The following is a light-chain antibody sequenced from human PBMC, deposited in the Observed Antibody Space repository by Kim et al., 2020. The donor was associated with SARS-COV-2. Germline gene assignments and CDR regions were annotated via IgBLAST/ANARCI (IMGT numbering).Light chain of an antibody. V-gene: IGLV9-49*01. CDR1: SGYSNYQ. CDR2: VGTGGIVG. Sequence: QPVLTQAPSASASLGASVTLTCTLSSGYSNYQVDWYQQRPGKGPRFVMRVGTGGIVGSKGDGIPDRFSVLGSGLNRYLTIKNVQEEDESDFHCGADHGSGSNFVWVFGGGTQLTV. J-gene: IGLJ3*02. CDR3: GADHGSGSNFVWV.